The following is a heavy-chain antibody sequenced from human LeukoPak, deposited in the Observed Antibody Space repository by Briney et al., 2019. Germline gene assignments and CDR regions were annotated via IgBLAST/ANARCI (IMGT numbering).Heavy chain of an antibody. CDR3: SRLRSRVAAGGPPLGYMDD. J-gene: IGHJ6*03. CDR2: TSSSTSYI. Sequence: GGPLILSCAASGFTFSSYSVNWVRQARGKRLEWVSSTSSSTSYIYYAASVKGRFTISRDTAKNSLYLQMNSLRADDTAVYCCSRLRSRVAAGGPPLGYMDDWGKGTTVTVSS. D-gene: IGHD6-13*01. V-gene: IGHV3-21*01. CDR1: GFTFSSYS.